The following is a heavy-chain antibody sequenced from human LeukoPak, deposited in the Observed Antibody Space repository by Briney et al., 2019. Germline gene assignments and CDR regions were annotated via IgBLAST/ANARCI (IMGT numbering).Heavy chain of an antibody. CDR2: ISAYNGNT. J-gene: IGHJ5*02. V-gene: IGHV1-18*01. CDR1: GYTFTSYD. Sequence: GASVKVSCKASGYTFTSYDINCVRQATGQGLEWMGWISAYNGNTNYAQKLQGRVTMTTDTSTSTAYMELRSLRSDDTAVYYCARDHRRIGSPWGQGTLVTVSS. D-gene: IGHD2-15*01. CDR3: ARDHRRIGSP.